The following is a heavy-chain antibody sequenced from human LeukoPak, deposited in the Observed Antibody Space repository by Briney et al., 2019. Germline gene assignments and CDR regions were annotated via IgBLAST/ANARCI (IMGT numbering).Heavy chain of an antibody. V-gene: IGHV5-51*01. Sequence: GESLKISCKGSGYSFTSYWIGWVRQMPGKGLEWMGIIYPGDSDTRYSPSFQGQVTTSADKSISTAYLQWSSLKASDTAMYYCARRAAAGLNYYYYGMDVWGQGTTVTVSS. D-gene: IGHD6-13*01. CDR1: GYSFTSYW. J-gene: IGHJ6*02. CDR2: IYPGDSDT. CDR3: ARRAAAGLNYYYYGMDV.